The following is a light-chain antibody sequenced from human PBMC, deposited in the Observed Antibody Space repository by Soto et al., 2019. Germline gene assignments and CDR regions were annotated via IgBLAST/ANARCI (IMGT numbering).Light chain of an antibody. CDR3: QQRSNWPPSIT. Sequence: ELVLTQSASPLSSFPGDSVTLSWTASQYINTRLAWYQHRPGKAPRLPIYGASSRATGIPDRFSGSGSGKDFTLNISSLEPEDFAVYYCQQRSNWPPSITFGQGTRLEIK. J-gene: IGKJ5*01. CDR1: QYINTR. V-gene: IGKV3-11*01. CDR2: GAS.